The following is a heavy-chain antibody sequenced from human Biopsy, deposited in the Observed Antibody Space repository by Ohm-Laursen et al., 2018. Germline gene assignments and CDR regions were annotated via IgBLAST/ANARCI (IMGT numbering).Heavy chain of an antibody. CDR1: GGSISSETNY. V-gene: IGHV4-39*01. J-gene: IGHJ5*02. Sequence: SETLSLTCTVSGGSISSETNYWGWIRQPPGKGLEWIGSIFYGGITYYNPPLKSRVTISVDTSKNQFSLNLSSVTGADTAVYYCARHPTGFWFDPWGQGTLVTVSS. CDR3: ARHPTGFWFDP. CDR2: IFYGGIT.